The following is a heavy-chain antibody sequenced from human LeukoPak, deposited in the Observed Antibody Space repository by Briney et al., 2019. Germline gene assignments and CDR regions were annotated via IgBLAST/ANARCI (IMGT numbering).Heavy chain of an antibody. Sequence: GGSLRLSCAASGFTFSFYGMHWVRQAPGKGLEWVAVISYDGSNKYYADSVKGRFTISRDNSKNTLYLQMNSLSAEDTAVYYCAKDQGSYGPRVLSDWFDPWGQGTLVTVSS. CDR1: GFTFSFYG. D-gene: IGHD5-18*01. J-gene: IGHJ5*02. CDR2: ISYDGSNK. V-gene: IGHV3-30*18. CDR3: AKDQGSYGPRVLSDWFDP.